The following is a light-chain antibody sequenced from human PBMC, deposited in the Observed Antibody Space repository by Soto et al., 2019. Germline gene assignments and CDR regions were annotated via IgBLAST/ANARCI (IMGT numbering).Light chain of an antibody. CDR3: QQYNNWPPFT. CDR2: GAS. CDR1: QSVSSN. V-gene: IGKV3-15*01. Sequence: EEGMSRSPATLSVSQGERATLSCRASQSVSSNLAWYQQKPGQAPRLLIYGASTRATGIPARFSGSGSGTEFTLTISSLQSEDFAVYYCQQYNNWPPFTFGQGTRLEI. J-gene: IGKJ5*01.